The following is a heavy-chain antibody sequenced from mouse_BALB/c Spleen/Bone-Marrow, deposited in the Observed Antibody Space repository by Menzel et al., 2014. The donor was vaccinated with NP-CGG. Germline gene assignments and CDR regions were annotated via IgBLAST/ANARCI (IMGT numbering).Heavy chain of an antibody. Sequence: VQLQQSGAELVRPGASVTLSCKASGYTFTDYEMHWVKQTPVHGLEWIGAIDPETGGTAYNQKFKGKATLTAVKSSSTAYMELRSLTSEDSAVYYCTRDGSSRWYFDVWGAGTTVTVSS. D-gene: IGHD1-1*01. CDR1: GYTFTDYE. J-gene: IGHJ1*01. CDR3: TRDGSSRWYFDV. CDR2: IDPETGGT. V-gene: IGHV1-15*01.